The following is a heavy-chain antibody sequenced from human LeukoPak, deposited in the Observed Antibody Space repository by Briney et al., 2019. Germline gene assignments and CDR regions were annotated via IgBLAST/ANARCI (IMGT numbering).Heavy chain of an antibody. J-gene: IGHJ4*02. Sequence: GGSLRLSCAASGFTFSSYSMNWVRQAPGKGLEWVSSISSNSSYIYYADSVKGRFTISGDNAKNSLYLQMNSLRAEDTAVYYCARAAMVRGVISASDASFDYWGQGTLVTVSS. CDR3: ARAAMVRGVISASDASFDY. V-gene: IGHV3-21*01. CDR1: GFTFSSYS. D-gene: IGHD3-10*01. CDR2: ISSNSSYI.